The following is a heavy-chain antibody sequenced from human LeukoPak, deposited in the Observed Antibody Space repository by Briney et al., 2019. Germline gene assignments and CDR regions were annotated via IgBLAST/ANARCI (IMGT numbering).Heavy chain of an antibody. CDR1: GFTFRSYS. CDR2: ISYTGDVI. J-gene: IGHJ4*02. CDR3: ARGWGIKVTASFDS. Sequence: GGSLRLSCAASGFTFRSYSMNWVRQAPGKGLEWVASISYTGDVIYYGESVKGRFTISRDNVKDSLNLQMNTLRAEDTAMYYCARGWGIKVTASFDSWGQGTMVIVSS. D-gene: IGHD2-21*02. V-gene: IGHV3-21*01.